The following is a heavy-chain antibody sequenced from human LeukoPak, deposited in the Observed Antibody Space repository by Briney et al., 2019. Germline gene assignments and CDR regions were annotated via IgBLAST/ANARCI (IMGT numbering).Heavy chain of an antibody. J-gene: IGHJ4*02. CDR2: IYHSGST. Sequence: SETLSLTCAVSGYSISSGYYWGWIRQPPGEGLEWIGSIYHSGSTYYNPSLKSRVTISVDTSKNQFSLKLSSVTSADTAVYYCAREHTSGTRGLDYWGRGTLVTVSS. V-gene: IGHV4-38-2*02. D-gene: IGHD3-10*01. CDR1: GYSISSGYY. CDR3: AREHTSGTRGLDY.